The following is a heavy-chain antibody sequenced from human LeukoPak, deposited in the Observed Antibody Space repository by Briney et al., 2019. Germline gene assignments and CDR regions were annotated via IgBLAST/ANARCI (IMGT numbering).Heavy chain of an antibody. V-gene: IGHV1-69*06. J-gene: IGHJ4*02. CDR2: IIPIFCTA. CDR1: GGTFSSYA. CDR3: ATRPYCSGGSCYSSLVDY. D-gene: IGHD2-15*01. Sequence: GASVKVSCKASGGTFSSYAISWVRQAPGQGLEWMGGIIPIFCTANYAQKFQGRVTITADKSTSTAYMELSSLRSEDTAVYYCATRPYCSGGSCYSSLVDYWGQGTLVTVSS.